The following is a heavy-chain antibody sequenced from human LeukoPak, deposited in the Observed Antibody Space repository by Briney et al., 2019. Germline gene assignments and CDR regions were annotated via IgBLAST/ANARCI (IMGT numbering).Heavy chain of an antibody. D-gene: IGHD6-19*01. Sequence: ASVKVPCKASGYTFTSYGISWVRQAPGQGLEWMGWISAYNGNTNYAQKLQGRVTMTTDTSTSTAYMELRSLRSEDTAVYYCARRRSSGWSDWYFDLWGRGTLVTVSS. J-gene: IGHJ2*01. CDR1: GYTFTSYG. CDR3: ARRRSSGWSDWYFDL. V-gene: IGHV1-18*01. CDR2: ISAYNGNT.